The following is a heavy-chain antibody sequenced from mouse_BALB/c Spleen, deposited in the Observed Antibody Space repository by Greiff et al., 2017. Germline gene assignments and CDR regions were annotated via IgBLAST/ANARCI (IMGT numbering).Heavy chain of an antibody. J-gene: IGHJ4*01. CDR2: INPNNGGT. V-gene: IGHV1-18*01. CDR3: ARSDYYGRGYAMDD. D-gene: IGHD2-1*01. CDR1: GYTFTDYN. Sequence: VQLKESGPELVKPGASVKIPCKASGYTFTDYNMDWVKQSHGKSLEWIGDINPNNGGTIYNQKFKGKATLTVDKSSSTAYMELRSLTSEDTAVYYCARSDYYGRGYAMDDWGQGTSVTVSS.